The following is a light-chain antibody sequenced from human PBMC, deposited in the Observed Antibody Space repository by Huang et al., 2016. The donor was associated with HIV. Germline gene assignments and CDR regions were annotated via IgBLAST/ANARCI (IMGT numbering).Light chain of an antibody. V-gene: IGKV4-1*01. CDR3: QQYFSTPRT. CDR1: QIILHTSKNKNL. Sequence: DIVMTQSPDSLTVSLGERATINCKSSQIILHTSKNKNLLSWFQQKPGRPAKWLIHWASSRESGVPDRFSGSGSGTDFTLTINGLQAEDVAVYYCQQYFSTPRTFGQGTRVEIK. J-gene: IGKJ1*01. CDR2: WAS.